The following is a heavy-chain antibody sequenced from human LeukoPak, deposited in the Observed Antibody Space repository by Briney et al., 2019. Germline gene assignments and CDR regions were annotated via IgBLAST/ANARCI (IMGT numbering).Heavy chain of an antibody. Sequence: GASMKVSCKASGYTFTSYGISWVRQAPGQGLEWMGWISAYNGNTNYAQKLQGRVTMTTDTSTSTAYMELRSLRSDDTAVYYCARGIVATSRYYYYYYMDVWGKGTTVTVSS. CDR1: GYTFTSYG. D-gene: IGHD5-12*01. J-gene: IGHJ6*03. CDR3: ARGIVATSRYYYYYYMDV. V-gene: IGHV1-18*01. CDR2: ISAYNGNT.